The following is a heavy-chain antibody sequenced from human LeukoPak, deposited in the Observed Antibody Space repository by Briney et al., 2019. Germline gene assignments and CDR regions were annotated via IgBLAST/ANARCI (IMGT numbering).Heavy chain of an antibody. CDR2: LYYSGSS. V-gene: IGHV4-39*01. CDR1: GLSLNSSSDY. CDR3: ARRVAVANYYFDY. J-gene: IGHJ4*02. Sequence: SEPLSLTCTVSGLSLNSSSDYWGWIPQPPGQGLEWIGSLYYSGSSYYNPSLKRRVTISVDTSKNQFSLKLSSVTAADTAVYYCARRVAVANYYFDYWGQGTLVTVSS. D-gene: IGHD6-19*01.